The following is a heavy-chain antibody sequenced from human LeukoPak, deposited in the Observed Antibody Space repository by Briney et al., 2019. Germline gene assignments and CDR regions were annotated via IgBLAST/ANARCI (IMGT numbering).Heavy chain of an antibody. D-gene: IGHD2-8*01. V-gene: IGHV3-23*01. CDR1: AFTFSSYA. CDR3: AKDLASNRYYGMDV. J-gene: IGHJ6*02. Sequence: GSLRLSCAASAFTFSSYAMSWVRQAPGKGLEWVSAISGSGGSTYYADSVKGRFTTSRDNSKNTLYLQMNSLRAEDTAVYYCAKDLASNRYYGMDVWGQGTTVTVSS. CDR2: ISGSGGST.